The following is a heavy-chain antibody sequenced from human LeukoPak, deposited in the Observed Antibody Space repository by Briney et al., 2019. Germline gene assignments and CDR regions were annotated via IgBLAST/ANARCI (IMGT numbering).Heavy chain of an antibody. Sequence: PGGSLRLSCAASGFTFSSYWMHWVRQAPGKWLVWVSRVSSDGRSTTSADSVKGRFSISRDNAKNTLYLQMNGLRTEDTAVYYCARDQLYCSGGICYFDYWGQGTLVTVSS. J-gene: IGHJ4*02. CDR2: VSSDGRST. CDR3: ARDQLYCSGGICYFDY. D-gene: IGHD2-15*01. V-gene: IGHV3-74*03. CDR1: GFTFSSYW.